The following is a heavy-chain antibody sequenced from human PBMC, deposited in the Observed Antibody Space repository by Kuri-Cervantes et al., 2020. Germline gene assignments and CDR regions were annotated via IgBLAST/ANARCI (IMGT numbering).Heavy chain of an antibody. CDR1: GFTFSSYS. CDR2: ISSSSSTI. J-gene: IGHJ4*02. D-gene: IGHD2-8*01. V-gene: IGHV3-48*01. Sequence: GESLKISCAASGFTFSSYSMNWVRQAPGKGLEWVSYISSSSSTIYYVDSVKGRFTISRDNAKNSLYLQMNSLRAEDTAVYYCARSRGLYEAPYYFDYWGQGTLVTVSS. CDR3: ARSRGLYEAPYYFDY.